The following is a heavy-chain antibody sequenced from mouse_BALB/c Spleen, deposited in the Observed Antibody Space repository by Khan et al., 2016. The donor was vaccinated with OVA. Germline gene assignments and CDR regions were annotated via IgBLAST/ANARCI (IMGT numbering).Heavy chain of an antibody. CDR1: GYAFTNYL. CDR2: INPGSGDT. V-gene: IGHV1-54*01. J-gene: IGHJ3*01. D-gene: IGHD3-1*01. Sequence: QVQLQQPGAELVRPGTSVKVSCKASGYAFTNYLIEWVKQRPGQGLEWIGVINPGSGDTNYNEKFKDKASLTADKSSSTAYMQLSSLTSDVSAVYFCTRGGFGGFAYWGQGTLVTVSA. CDR3: TRGGFGGFAY.